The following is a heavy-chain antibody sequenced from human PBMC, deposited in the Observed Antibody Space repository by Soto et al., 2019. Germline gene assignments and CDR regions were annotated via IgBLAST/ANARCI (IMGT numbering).Heavy chain of an antibody. J-gene: IGHJ5*02. V-gene: IGHV3-9*01. CDR1: GFTFDDYP. CDR2: ITWNSANV. CDR3: AKGGYCTDGSCYTEFAP. Sequence: QLVESGGGLVQPGRSLRLSCTASGFTFDDYPMHWVRQRPGQGLEWVSGITWNSANVGYADSVRGRFTISRDNAKNSLFLQMDNLRPEDTAFYFCAKGGYCTDGSCYTEFAPTGQGTLVTVSS. D-gene: IGHD2-15*01.